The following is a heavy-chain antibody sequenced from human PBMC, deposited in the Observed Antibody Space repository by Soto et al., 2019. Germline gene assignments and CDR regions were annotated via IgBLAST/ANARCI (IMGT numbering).Heavy chain of an antibody. CDR2: IYYSGST. CDR3: ADYGDYWFDP. V-gene: IGHV4-61*01. D-gene: IGHD4-17*01. CDR1: GGSVSSGIDS. J-gene: IGHJ5*02. Sequence: SATLSLTCTVSGGSVSSGIDSWCWIRQPPGKGLEWIGYIYYSGSTNYNPSLKSRVTISVDTFKNQFSLKLSSVTAADTAVYYCADYGDYWFDPWGQGTLVTVSS.